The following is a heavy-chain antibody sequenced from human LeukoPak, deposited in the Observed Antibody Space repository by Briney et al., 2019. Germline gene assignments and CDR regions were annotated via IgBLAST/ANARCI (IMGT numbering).Heavy chain of an antibody. Sequence: GGSLRLSCAASGFTFSSYWMHWVRQAPGQGLVWLSRLSTDGSSTDYADSVKGRFTISRDNAKNTLYLQMNSLRAEDTAVYYCARVSCDYTTCKYPFDYWGQGTLVTVSS. CDR1: GFTFSSYW. CDR3: ARVSCDYTTCKYPFDY. CDR2: LSTDGSST. V-gene: IGHV3-74*01. D-gene: IGHD3-3*01. J-gene: IGHJ4*02.